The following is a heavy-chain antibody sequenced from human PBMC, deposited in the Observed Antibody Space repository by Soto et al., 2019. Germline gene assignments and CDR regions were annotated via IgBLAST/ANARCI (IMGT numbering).Heavy chain of an antibody. J-gene: IGHJ3*02. CDR2: IIPIFGTA. V-gene: IGHV1-69*13. Sequence: SVKVSCKASGGTFSSYAISWVRQAPGQGLEWMGGIIPIFGTANYAQKFQGRVTITADESTSTAYMELSSLRSEDTAVYYCARDLGYYDSSGYYSGPVSSFDIWGKGTMVTVSS. CDR3: ARDLGYYDSSGYYSGPVSSFDI. D-gene: IGHD3-22*01. CDR1: GGTFSSYA.